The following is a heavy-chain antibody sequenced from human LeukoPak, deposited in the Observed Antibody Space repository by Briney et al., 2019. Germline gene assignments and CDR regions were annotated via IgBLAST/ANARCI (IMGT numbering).Heavy chain of an antibody. CDR1: GYTFTDHY. V-gene: IGHV1-2*02. Sequence: GASVKVSCKASGYTFTDHYTYWVRQAPGQGLEWMGWINPNSGGTNYAQKFQGRVTMTRDTSISTAYMELSRLRSDDTAVYYCARDLDCSGTSCYYYYYGMDVWGQGTTVTVSS. CDR3: ARDLDCSGTSCYYYYYGMDV. CDR2: INPNSGGT. D-gene: IGHD2-2*01. J-gene: IGHJ6*02.